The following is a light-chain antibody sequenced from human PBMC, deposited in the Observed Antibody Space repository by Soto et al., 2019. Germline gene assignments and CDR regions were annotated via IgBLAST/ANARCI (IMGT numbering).Light chain of an antibody. CDR2: GNS. CDR3: QSYDSSLSGSNVV. J-gene: IGLJ2*01. CDR1: SSNIGAGYD. V-gene: IGLV1-40*01. Sequence: QSVLTQPPSVSGAPGQRVTISCTGSSSNIGAGYDVHWYQQLPGTAPKLLIYGNSNRPSGVPDRFSGSKSGTSASLAITGPQAEDEADYSCQSYDSSLSGSNVVFGGGTKVTVL.